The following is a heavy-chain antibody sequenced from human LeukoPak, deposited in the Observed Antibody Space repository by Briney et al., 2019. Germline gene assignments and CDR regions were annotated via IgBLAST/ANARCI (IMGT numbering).Heavy chain of an antibody. CDR2: IYYSGST. J-gene: IGHJ4*02. CDR1: GGSISSGGYY. Sequence: PSETLSLTCTVSGGSISSGGYYWSWIRQHPGKGLEWIGYIYYSGSTYYNPSLKSRVTISVDTSKNQFSLKLSSVTAADTAVYYCARGYLSRYYDSSGSALGYWGQGTLVTVSS. D-gene: IGHD3-22*01. V-gene: IGHV4-31*03. CDR3: ARGYLSRYYDSSGSALGY.